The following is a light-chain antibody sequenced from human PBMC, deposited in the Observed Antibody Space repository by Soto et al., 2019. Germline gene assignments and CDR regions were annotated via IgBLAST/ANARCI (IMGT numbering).Light chain of an antibody. CDR2: EVT. CDR1: SSDVGAYNY. Sequence: HSALTQPPSASGSPGQSVTISCTGTSSDVGAYNYVSWYQQHPGKAPKLMIYEVTKRPSGVPDRFSGSKSGNTASLTVSGLLAEDEADYYCASYAGSNKVFGTGTKVTVL. V-gene: IGLV2-8*01. CDR3: ASYAGSNKV. J-gene: IGLJ1*01.